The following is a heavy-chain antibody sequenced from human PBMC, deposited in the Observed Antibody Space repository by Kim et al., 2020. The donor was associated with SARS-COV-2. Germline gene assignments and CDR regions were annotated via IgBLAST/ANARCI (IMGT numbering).Heavy chain of an antibody. J-gene: IGHJ4*02. D-gene: IGHD6-19*01. CDR1: GFTFSSYA. V-gene: IGHV3-23*01. CDR2: ISGSGGST. Sequence: GGSLRLSCAASGFTFSSYAMSWVRQAPGKGLEWVSAISGSGGSTYYADSVKGRFTISRDNSKNTLYLQMNSLRAEDTAVYYCAKGGAWGVAVAGLVVYWGQGTLVTVSS. CDR3: AKGGAWGVAVAGLVVY.